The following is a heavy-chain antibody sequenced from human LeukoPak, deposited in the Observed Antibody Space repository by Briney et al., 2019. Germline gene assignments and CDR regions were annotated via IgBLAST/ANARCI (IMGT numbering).Heavy chain of an antibody. CDR1: SESFSGYY. D-gene: IGHD2-2*01. V-gene: IGHV4-34*01. Sequence: PSETLSLTCAVYSESFSGYYWSWIRQPPGKGLEGIGEINHSGSTNYNPSLKSRVTVSVDTSKNQFSLKLSSVTAADTGVYYCARLASSRYCSSAACSRDYWGQGTLVIVSS. J-gene: IGHJ4*02. CDR3: ARLASSRYCSSAACSRDY. CDR2: INHSGST.